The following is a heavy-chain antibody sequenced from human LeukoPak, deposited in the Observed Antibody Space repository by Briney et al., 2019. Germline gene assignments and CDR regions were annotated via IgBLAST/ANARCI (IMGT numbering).Heavy chain of an antibody. V-gene: IGHV1-2*06. J-gene: IGHJ4*02. CDR1: GYTFTGYY. CDR2: INPNSGGT. CDR3: ARDQITFGGVIVMTNFDY. D-gene: IGHD3-16*02. Sequence: VASVKVSCKASGYTFTGYYMHWVRQAPGQGLEWMGRINPNSGGTNYAQKFQGRVTMTRDTSISTAYMELSRLRSDDTAVYYCARDQITFGGVIVMTNFDYWGQGTLVTVSS.